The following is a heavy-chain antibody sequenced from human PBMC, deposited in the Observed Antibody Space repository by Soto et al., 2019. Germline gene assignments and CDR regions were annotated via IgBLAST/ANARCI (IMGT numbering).Heavy chain of an antibody. CDR3: AREGYCSGGSCYTGLDY. V-gene: IGHV3-21*01. CDR2: ISSSSSYI. Sequence: GGSLRLSCAASGFTFSSYSMNWVRQAPGKGLEWVSSISSSSSYIYYADSVKGRFTISRDNAKNSLYLQMNSLRAEDTAVYYCAREGYCSGGSCYTGLDYWGQGTLVTVSS. CDR1: GFTFSSYS. J-gene: IGHJ4*02. D-gene: IGHD2-15*01.